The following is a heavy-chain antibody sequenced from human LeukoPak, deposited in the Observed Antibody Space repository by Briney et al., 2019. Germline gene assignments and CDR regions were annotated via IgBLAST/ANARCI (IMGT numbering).Heavy chain of an antibody. CDR2: ISYDGSNK. Sequence: AGGSLRLSCAASGFTFSSYGMHWVRQAPGKGLEWVAVISYDGSNKYYADSVKGRFTISRDNSKNTLYLQMNSLRAEDTAVYYCAKAPGLVGATTIDYWGQGTLVTVSS. CDR1: GFTFSSYG. CDR3: AKAPGLVGATTIDY. V-gene: IGHV3-30*18. J-gene: IGHJ4*02. D-gene: IGHD1-26*01.